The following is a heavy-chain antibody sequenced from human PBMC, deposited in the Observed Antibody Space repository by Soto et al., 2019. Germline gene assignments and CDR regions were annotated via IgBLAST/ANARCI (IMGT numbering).Heavy chain of an antibody. CDR2: ISSSGGST. D-gene: IGHD3-10*01. Sequence: GGSLRLSCAVSGFRFRDYWMSWVRQAPGKGLEWVSGISSSGGSTYYADSVKGRFTISRDNSKNTLFLRMNRPRVEDTAVYYCMRPAPRGRHYFYFGMDVWGQGTTVTVSS. CDR1: GFRFRDYW. V-gene: IGHV3-23*01. J-gene: IGHJ6*02. CDR3: MRPAPRGRHYFYFGMDV.